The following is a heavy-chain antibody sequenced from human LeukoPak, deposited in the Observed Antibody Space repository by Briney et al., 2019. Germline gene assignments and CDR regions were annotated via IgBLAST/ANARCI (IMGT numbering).Heavy chain of an antibody. CDR2: MNPNSGNT. Sequence: EASVKVSCKASGYTFTSYDINWVRQAPGQGLEWMGWMNPNSGNTGYAQKFQGRVTMTRNTSISTAYMELSSLRSEDTAVYYCARVSIVVVPAAIVRFYYYYGMDVWGQGTTVTVSS. J-gene: IGHJ6*02. D-gene: IGHD2-2*02. CDR1: GYTFTSYD. CDR3: ARVSIVVVPAAIVRFYYYYGMDV. V-gene: IGHV1-8*01.